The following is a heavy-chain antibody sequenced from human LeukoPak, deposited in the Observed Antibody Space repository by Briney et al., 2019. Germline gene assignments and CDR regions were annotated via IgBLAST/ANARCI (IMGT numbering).Heavy chain of an antibody. CDR1: GYDFSTYG. Sequence: GASVKVSCRTSGYDFSTYGITWVRQAPGQGLEYMGWIRPSNGNRNYAQKVQDRVTLTTDTSTSTVYMELRSLRSDDTAVYYCARAFSASKSCGYWGQGTLVTVSS. CDR3: ARAFSASKSCGY. V-gene: IGHV1-18*01. J-gene: IGHJ4*02. CDR2: IRPSNGNR. D-gene: IGHD6-19*01.